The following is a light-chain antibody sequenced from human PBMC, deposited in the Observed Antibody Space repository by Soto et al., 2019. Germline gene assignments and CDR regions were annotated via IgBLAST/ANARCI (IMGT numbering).Light chain of an antibody. CDR1: QTVTNNY. Sequence: EIVVTQSPGTLSLSPGERATLFCRASQTVTNNYLAWYQQKPGQAPRLLIYGASSRATGIPDRFSGSGSGTDFTLTISRLEPEDFAVYYCQQRSNGLTFGGGTKVEIK. J-gene: IGKJ4*01. CDR2: GAS. CDR3: QQRSNGLT. V-gene: IGKV3D-20*02.